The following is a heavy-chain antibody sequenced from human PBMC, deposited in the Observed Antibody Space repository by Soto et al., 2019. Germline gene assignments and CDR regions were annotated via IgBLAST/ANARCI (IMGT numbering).Heavy chain of an antibody. J-gene: IGHJ4*02. Sequence: SETLSLTCTVSGGSISSYYWSWIRQPPGKGLEWIGYIYYSGSTNYNPSLKGRVTISVDTSKNQFSLKLSSVTAADTAVYYCARYYYDSSGYCGIDYWGQGTLVTVSS. D-gene: IGHD3-22*01. CDR3: ARYYYDSSGYCGIDY. CDR2: IYYSGST. V-gene: IGHV4-59*01. CDR1: GGSISSYY.